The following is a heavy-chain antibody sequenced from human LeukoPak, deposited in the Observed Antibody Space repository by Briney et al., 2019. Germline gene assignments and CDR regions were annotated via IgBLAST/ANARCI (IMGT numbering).Heavy chain of an antibody. D-gene: IGHD6-6*01. Sequence: SETLSLTCTVSGGSISTYYWNWIRQPPGKGLEWIGYIYHSGSSDYNPSLQSRVTISVDTSKNQFSLNLNSVTAADTAVYYCARGGAARLHFQNWGQGPWSPSPQ. CDR2: IYHSGSS. CDR3: ARGGAARLHFQN. CDR1: GGSISTYY. J-gene: IGHJ1*01. V-gene: IGHV4-59*01.